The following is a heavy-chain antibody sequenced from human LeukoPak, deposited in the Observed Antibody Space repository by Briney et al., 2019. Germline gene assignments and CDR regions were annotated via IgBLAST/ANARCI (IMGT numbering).Heavy chain of an antibody. CDR3: ARVGATQEVDY. J-gene: IGHJ4*02. Sequence: PSETLSLTCTVSGYSISSGYYWGWIRQPPGKGLEWIGSIYHSGSTYYNPSLKSRVTISVDTSKNQFSLKLSSVTAADTAMYYCARVGATQEVDYWGQGTLVTVSS. CDR2: IYHSGST. CDR1: GYSISSGYY. D-gene: IGHD1-26*01. V-gene: IGHV4-38-2*02.